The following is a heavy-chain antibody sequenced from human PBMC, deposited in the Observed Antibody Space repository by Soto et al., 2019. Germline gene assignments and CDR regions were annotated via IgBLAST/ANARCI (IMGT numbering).Heavy chain of an antibody. CDR3: ARDMLGEQQLVL. CDR2: IWFDGSNQ. J-gene: IGHJ4*02. CDR1: GFSFSAYG. D-gene: IGHD6-13*01. Sequence: LVESGGGVVQPGRSLRLSCEASGFSFSAYGMHWVRQAPGKGLEWVAVIWFDGSNQYYVDSVKGRFTISRDNSKNTLYLQMKSLRVEDTAVYYCARDMLGEQQLVLWCQGTLVTVSS. V-gene: IGHV3-33*01.